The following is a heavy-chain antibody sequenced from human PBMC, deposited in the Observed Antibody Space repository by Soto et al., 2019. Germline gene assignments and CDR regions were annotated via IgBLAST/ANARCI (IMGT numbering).Heavy chain of an antibody. V-gene: IGHV4-34*01. CDR3: EREGGLYSGSGIRGVDKRIDV. Sequence: PSETLSLTCAGYGGSFSGYYWSWIRQPPGKGLEWIGGINHSGSTNYNPSLKSRVTISVDTSKNQFSLKLSSVTAAPKDLYYCEREGGLYSGSGIRGVDKRIDVWGQGTTVT. CDR1: GGSFSGYY. J-gene: IGHJ6*02. CDR2: INHSGST. D-gene: IGHD3-10*01.